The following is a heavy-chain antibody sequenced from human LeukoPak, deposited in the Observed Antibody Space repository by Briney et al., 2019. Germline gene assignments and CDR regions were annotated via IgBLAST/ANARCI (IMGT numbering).Heavy chain of an antibody. J-gene: IGHJ4*02. Sequence: GGSLRLSCAASGFTFSSYWMSWVRQAPGKGLEWVANIKQDGSEKYYVDSVKGRFTISRDNAKNSLYLQMNSLRAEDTAVYYCARDKVDRSGRYFDYWGQGTLVTVSS. CDR2: IKQDGSEK. V-gene: IGHV3-7*01. CDR1: GFTFSSYW. D-gene: IGHD1-26*01. CDR3: ARDKVDRSGRYFDY.